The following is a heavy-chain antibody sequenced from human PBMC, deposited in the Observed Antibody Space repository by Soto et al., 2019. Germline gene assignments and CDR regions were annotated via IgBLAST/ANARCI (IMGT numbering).Heavy chain of an antibody. CDR1: GGSISSYY. V-gene: IGHV4-59*01. CDR3: ARANNWNDWDFDY. J-gene: IGHJ4*02. CDR2: IYYSGST. D-gene: IGHD1-20*01. Sequence: PSETLSLTCTVSGGSISSYYWSWIRQPPGKGLEWIGYIYYSGSTNYNPSLKSRVTISVDTSKNQFSLKLSSVTAADTAVYYCARANNWNDWDFDYWGQGTLVTVSS.